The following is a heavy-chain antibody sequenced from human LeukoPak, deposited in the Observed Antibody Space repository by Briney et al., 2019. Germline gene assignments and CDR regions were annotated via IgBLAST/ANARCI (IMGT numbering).Heavy chain of an antibody. D-gene: IGHD2-21*02. V-gene: IGHV3-43*02. J-gene: IGHJ4*02. CDR3: AKSYEAYCGGDCYCFDY. CDR2: INADGGRT. CDR1: GFTLGPYA. Sequence: GGSLRLSCAASGFTLGPYAMHWVRQRPGKGLEWVAHINADGGRTFYADSVEGRFTISRDNSKNTLYLQMNSLRAEDTAVYYCAKSYEAYCGGDCYCFDYWGQGTPVTVSS.